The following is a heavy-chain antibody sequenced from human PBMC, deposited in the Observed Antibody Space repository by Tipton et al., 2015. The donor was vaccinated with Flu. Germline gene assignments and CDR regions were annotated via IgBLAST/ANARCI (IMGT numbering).Heavy chain of an antibody. J-gene: IGHJ5*02. CDR2: IYNSPYT. D-gene: IGHD4-11*01. Sequence: TLSLTCTVSGGSIGSYYWNWIRQPPGKGLEWIGYIYNSPYTKYNPSLKSRVTISVDTSRNQFSLKMKSVTATDMAVYYCARRDYSNYVSDPKSWFDPWGQGTLVAVSS. CDR1: GGSIGSYY. V-gene: IGHV4-4*09. CDR3: ARRDYSNYVSDPKSWFDP.